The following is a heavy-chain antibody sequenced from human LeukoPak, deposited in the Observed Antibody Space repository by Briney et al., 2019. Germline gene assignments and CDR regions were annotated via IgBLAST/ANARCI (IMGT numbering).Heavy chain of an antibody. V-gene: IGHV4-34*01. CDR3: ASLNPDCSSTSWYYYYYYRDV. J-gene: IGHJ6*03. CDR1: GGSFSGYY. CDR2: INHSGST. Sequence: SETLSLTCTVYGGSFSGYYWSWFRQPPGKGLEWIGEINHSGSTNYNPSLKSRVTISVDTSKNQFSLKLSSVTAADTAVYYCASLNPDCSSTSWYYYYYYRDVWGKGTTVTVSS. D-gene: IGHD2-2*01.